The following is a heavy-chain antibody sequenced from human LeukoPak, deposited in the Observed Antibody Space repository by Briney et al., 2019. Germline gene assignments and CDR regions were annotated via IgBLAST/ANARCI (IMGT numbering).Heavy chain of an antibody. J-gene: IGHJ4*02. V-gene: IGHV1-46*01. CDR2: INPSGGST. CDR1: GYTFTSYY. Sequence: ASVKVSCKASGYTFTSYYMHWVRQAPGQGLEWMGIINPSGGSTSYAQKFQGRVTMTRDTSTSTVYMELSSLRSEDTAVFYCARDHLHYYDIDYWGQGTLVTVSS. D-gene: IGHD3-22*01. CDR3: ARDHLHYYDIDY.